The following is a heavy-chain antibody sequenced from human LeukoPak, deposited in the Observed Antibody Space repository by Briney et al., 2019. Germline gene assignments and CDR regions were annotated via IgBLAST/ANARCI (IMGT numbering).Heavy chain of an antibody. J-gene: IGHJ4*02. CDR1: GFTFGTFG. D-gene: IGHD3-16*01. V-gene: IGHV3-30*03. Sequence: GGSLRLSCAASGFTFGTFGMHWVRQAPGKGLEWVAFISYDGSSEYEADSVKGRFTISRDNAKNSLYLQMNSLRAEDTAVCYCARDPWDWGQGTLVTVSS. CDR3: ARDPWD. CDR2: ISYDGSSE.